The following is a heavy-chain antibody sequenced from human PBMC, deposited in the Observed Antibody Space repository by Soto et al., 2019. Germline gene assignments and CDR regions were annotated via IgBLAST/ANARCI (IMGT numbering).Heavy chain of an antibody. J-gene: IGHJ5*02. CDR2: IYHSGST. CDR3: ARVYCSSTSCYSFLGWFDP. CDR1: GGSISSGGYS. Sequence: SETLSLTCAVSGGSISSGGYSWSWIRQPPGKGLEWIGYIYHSGSTYYNPSLKSRVTISVDRSKNQFSLKLSSVTAADTAVYYCARVYCSSTSCYSFLGWFDPWGQGTLVTVSS. D-gene: IGHD2-2*01. V-gene: IGHV4-30-2*01.